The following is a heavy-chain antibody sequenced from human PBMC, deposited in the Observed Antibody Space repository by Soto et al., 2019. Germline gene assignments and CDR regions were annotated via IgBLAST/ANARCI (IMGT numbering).Heavy chain of an antibody. CDR3: ARDSPPVDY. V-gene: IGHV1-18*01. J-gene: IGHJ4*02. CDR2: ISAYNGNT. CDR1: GYTFTSYG. Sequence: QVQLVQSGAQVKKPGASVKVSCKASGYTFTSYGVSWVRQAPGQGLEWMGWISAYNGNTKYAQKLQGRVTMTTDTSTNTAYMDLRSLRSDDTAVYYCARDSPPVDYWGQGTLVTVSS.